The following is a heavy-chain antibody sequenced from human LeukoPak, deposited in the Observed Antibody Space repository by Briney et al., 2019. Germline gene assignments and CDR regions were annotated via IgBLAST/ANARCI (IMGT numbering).Heavy chain of an antibody. J-gene: IGHJ3*02. CDR1: GGSISSSSYY. V-gene: IGHV4-39*01. CDR3: ARHDRYFEWLFLPQHAFDI. D-gene: IGHD3-9*01. Sequence: DPSETLSLTCTVSGGSISSSSYYWGWIRQPPGKGLEWIGEINHSGSTNYNPSLKSRVTISVDTSKNQFSLKLSSVTAADTAVYYCARHDRYFEWLFLPQHAFDIWGQGTMVTVSS. CDR2: INHSGST.